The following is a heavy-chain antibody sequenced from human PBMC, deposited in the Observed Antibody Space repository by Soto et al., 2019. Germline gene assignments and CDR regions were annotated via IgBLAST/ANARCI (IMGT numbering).Heavy chain of an antibody. CDR2: ISSSGSTI. D-gene: IGHD3-22*01. V-gene: IGHV3-11*04. CDR3: ARGDYYDSSGPFSDAFDI. Sequence: GGSLRLSCAASGFTFSDYYMSWIRQAPGKGLEWVSYISSSGSTIYYADSVKGRFTISRDNAKNSLYLQMNSLRAEDTAVYYCARGDYYDSSGPFSDAFDIWGQGTMVTVSS. CDR1: GFTFSDYY. J-gene: IGHJ3*02.